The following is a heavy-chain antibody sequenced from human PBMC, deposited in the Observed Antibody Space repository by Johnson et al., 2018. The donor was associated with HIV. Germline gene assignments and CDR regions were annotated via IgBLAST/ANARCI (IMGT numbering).Heavy chain of an antibody. CDR3: AKDKFMFLDNPVDAFDV. CDR2: ISYDENTE. V-gene: IGHV3-30*02. CDR1: GFTFSVYD. D-gene: IGHD3/OR15-3a*01. J-gene: IGHJ3*01. Sequence: VQLVESGGGVVQSGGSLRLSYDASGFTFSVYDRHWVCQAPGKGLEWVAFISYDENTEYYVDSVKGLSTISRDNSNNTLYLHMNSLRPDDTGVYYCAKDKFMFLDNPVDAFDVWGQGTMVTFSS.